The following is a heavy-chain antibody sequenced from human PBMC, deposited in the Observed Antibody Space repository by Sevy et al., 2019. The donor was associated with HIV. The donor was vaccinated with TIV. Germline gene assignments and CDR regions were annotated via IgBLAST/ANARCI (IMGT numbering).Heavy chain of an antibody. J-gene: IGHJ5*02. V-gene: IGHV3-7*03. CDR1: GFTFSSYW. Sequence: GGSLRLSCAASGFTFSSYWMSWVRQAPGKGLEWVANIKQDGSEKYYVNSVNSRFTFSRDNAKNSLYLQMNSLRAEDTALYYCARVPEYSSSWSDHWGQGTLVTVSS. CDR3: ARVPEYSSSWSDH. CDR2: IKQDGSEK. D-gene: IGHD2-2*01.